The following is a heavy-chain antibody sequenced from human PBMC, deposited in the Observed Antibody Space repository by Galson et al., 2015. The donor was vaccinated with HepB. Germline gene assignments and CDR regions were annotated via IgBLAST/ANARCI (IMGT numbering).Heavy chain of an antibody. CDR2: INPSGGST. V-gene: IGHV1-46*03. D-gene: IGHD5-12*01. Sequence: SVKVSCKASGYTFTSYYMHWVRQAPGQGLEWMGIINPSGGSTSYAQKFQGRVTMTRDTSTSTVYMELSSLRSEDTAVYYCAYSGYGKGGAFDIWGQGTMVTVSS. J-gene: IGHJ3*02. CDR3: AYSGYGKGGAFDI. CDR1: GYTFTSYY.